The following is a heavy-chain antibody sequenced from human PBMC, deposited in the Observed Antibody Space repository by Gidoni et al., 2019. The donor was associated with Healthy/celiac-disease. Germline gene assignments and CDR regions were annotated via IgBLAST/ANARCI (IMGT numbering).Heavy chain of an antibody. CDR2: ISAYNGNT. Sequence: QEQLVQSGAEVKKPGASVKVSCKASGYTFTSYGISWVRQAPGQGLEWMGWISAYNGNTNYAQKLQGRVTMTTDTSTSTAYMELRSLRSDDTAVYYCARGIAVAGVGGYYYYYGMDVWGQGTTVTVSS. V-gene: IGHV1-18*04. CDR3: ARGIAVAGVGGYYYYYGMDV. D-gene: IGHD6-19*01. CDR1: GYTFTSYG. J-gene: IGHJ6*02.